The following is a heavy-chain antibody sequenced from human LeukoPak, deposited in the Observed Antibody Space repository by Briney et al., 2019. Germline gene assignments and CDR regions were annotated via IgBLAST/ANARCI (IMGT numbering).Heavy chain of an antibody. D-gene: IGHD6-13*01. CDR3: ARDESSSFDY. V-gene: IGHV3-33*01. CDR2: IWYDGSNK. Sequence: GGSLRLSCAASGFTFSSYGMHWVRHAPGKGLEWVAVIWYDGSNKYYADSVKGRFTISRDNSKNTLYLQMNSLRAEDTAVYYCARDESSSFDYWGQGTLVTVSS. J-gene: IGHJ4*02. CDR1: GFTFSSYG.